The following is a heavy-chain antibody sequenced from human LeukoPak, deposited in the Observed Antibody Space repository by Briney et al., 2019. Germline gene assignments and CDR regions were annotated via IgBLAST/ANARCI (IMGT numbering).Heavy chain of an antibody. CDR1: GGSISSYY. D-gene: IGHD6-13*01. CDR2: IYYSGST. CDR3: ARVPGYSSSTDAFDI. J-gene: IGHJ3*02. V-gene: IGHV4-59*01. Sequence: SETLSLTCTVSGGSISSYYWSWIRQPPGKGLEWIGYIYYSGSTNYNPSLKSRVTISVDTSKNQFSMKLSSVTAADTAVYYCARVPGYSSSTDAFDIWGQGTMVTVSS.